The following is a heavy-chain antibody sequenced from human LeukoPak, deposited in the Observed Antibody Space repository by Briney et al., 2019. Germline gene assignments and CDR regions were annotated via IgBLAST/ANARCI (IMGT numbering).Heavy chain of an antibody. V-gene: IGHV1-18*01. CDR3: ARGSYSSSWTFDY. CDR1: GYTCTSYG. D-gene: IGHD6-13*01. CDR2: ISAYNGNT. Sequence: ASVKVSCKASGYTCTSYGISWVRQAPGQGLEWMGWISAYNGNTNYAQKLQGWVTMTRDTSISTAYMELSRLRSDDTAVYYCARGSYSSSWTFDYWGQGTLVTVSS. J-gene: IGHJ4*02.